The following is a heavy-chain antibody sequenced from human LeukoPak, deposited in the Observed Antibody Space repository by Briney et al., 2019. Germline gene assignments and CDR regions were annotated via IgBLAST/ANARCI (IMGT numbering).Heavy chain of an antibody. D-gene: IGHD3-22*01. Sequence: PSETLSLTCTVSGGSISSYYWSWIRQPPGKGLEWIGYIYYSGSTNYNPSLKSRVTISVDTSKNQFSLKLSSVTAADTAVYYCAGFRLLPNYGMDVWGQGTTVTVSS. CDR1: GGSISSYY. V-gene: IGHV4-59*01. J-gene: IGHJ6*02. CDR3: AGFRLLPNYGMDV. CDR2: IYYSGST.